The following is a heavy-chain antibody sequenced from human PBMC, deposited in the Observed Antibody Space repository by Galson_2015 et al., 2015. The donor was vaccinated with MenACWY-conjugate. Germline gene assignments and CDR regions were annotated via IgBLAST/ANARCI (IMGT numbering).Heavy chain of an antibody. Sequence: SLRLSCAVSGFPLNNYAVTWVRQAPGKGLEWVSLIGSVAGATFYADSVKGRFTISRDNSRNTLFLQMKSLRADDTAVYYCAKGGRGQLLLSAGMDVWGQGTTVTVSS. D-gene: IGHD2-2*01. CDR1: GFPLNNYA. V-gene: IGHV3-23*01. J-gene: IGHJ6*02. CDR2: IGSVAGAT. CDR3: AKGGRGQLLLSAGMDV.